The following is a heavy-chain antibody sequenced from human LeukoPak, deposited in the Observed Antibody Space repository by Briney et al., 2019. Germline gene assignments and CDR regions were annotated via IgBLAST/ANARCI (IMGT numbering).Heavy chain of an antibody. J-gene: IGHJ4*02. Sequence: SETLSLTCTVSGGSISSYYWSWIRQPPGKGLEWIGEINHSGSTNYNPSLKSRVTISVDTSKNQFSLKLSSVTAADTAVYYCARLDCGGDCYKDWGQGTLVTVSS. CDR3: ARLDCGGDCYKD. CDR1: GGSISSYY. V-gene: IGHV4-34*01. D-gene: IGHD2-21*02. CDR2: INHSGST.